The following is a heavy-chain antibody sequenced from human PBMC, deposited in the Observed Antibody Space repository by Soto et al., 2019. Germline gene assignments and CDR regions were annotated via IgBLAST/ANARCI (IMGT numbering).Heavy chain of an antibody. D-gene: IGHD2-15*01. CDR1: GYTFTSYG. Sequence: QVQLVQSGAEVKKPGASVKVSCKASGYTFTSYGISWVRQAPGQGLEWMGWISAYNGNTNYAQKLQGRVTMTTDTSTSTAYMELRSLQSDDTAVYYCARAAAPYCSGGSCYSRRIDYWGQGTLVTVSS. CDR3: ARAAAPYCSGGSCYSRRIDY. J-gene: IGHJ4*02. CDR2: ISAYNGNT. V-gene: IGHV1-18*01.